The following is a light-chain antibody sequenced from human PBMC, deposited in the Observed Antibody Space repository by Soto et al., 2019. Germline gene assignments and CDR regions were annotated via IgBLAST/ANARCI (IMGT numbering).Light chain of an antibody. CDR3: LQDYNSPWT. CDR2: AAS. Sequence: AIPMTQSPSSLSASVGDRVSITCRASQGIRNDLGWYQVKAGKAPKLLIYAASSLQSGVPPRFSGSGSGTEFTLTISSLQPEDFATYYCLQDYNSPWTFGQGTTVEIK. CDR1: QGIRND. J-gene: IGKJ1*01. V-gene: IGKV1-6*01.